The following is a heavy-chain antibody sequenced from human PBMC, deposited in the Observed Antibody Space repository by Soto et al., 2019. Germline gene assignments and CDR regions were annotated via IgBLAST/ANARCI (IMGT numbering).Heavy chain of an antibody. D-gene: IGHD3-10*01. CDR1: GGSISSGDYY. CDR2: IYYSGST. Sequence: QVQLQESGPGLVKPSQTLSLTCTVSGGSISSGDYYWSWIRQPPGKGLEWIGYIYYSGSTYYNPSLKRRVTISVDTSKYQFSLKLSSVTAADTAVYYCARDFRGYGALGMDVWGQGTTVTVSS. J-gene: IGHJ6*02. CDR3: ARDFRGYGALGMDV. V-gene: IGHV4-30-4*01.